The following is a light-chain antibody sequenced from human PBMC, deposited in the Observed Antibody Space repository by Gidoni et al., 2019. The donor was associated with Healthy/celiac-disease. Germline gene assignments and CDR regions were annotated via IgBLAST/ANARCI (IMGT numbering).Light chain of an antibody. CDR1: SSDVVGYNY. CDR3: CSYAGSSHVV. Sequence: QSALPPPLSVSGSPGQSVTISFTVTSSDVVGYNYVSWYQQHPGKAPKLMIYDVSKRPSGVPDRFSGSKSGNTASLTSSGLQAEDEADYYCCSYAGSSHVVFGGGTKLTV. CDR2: DVS. J-gene: IGLJ2*01. V-gene: IGLV2-11*01.